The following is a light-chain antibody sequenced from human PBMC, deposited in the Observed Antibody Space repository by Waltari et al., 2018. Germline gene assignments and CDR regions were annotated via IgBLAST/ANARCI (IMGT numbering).Light chain of an antibody. CDR3: LLWYRGARWV. V-gene: IGLV7-46*01. Sequence: QAVVTQEPSLTVSPGGTVTLTCGSSTGAVTSGHYPYWFQPNPGKVPRTLIFGTTNKPPWTRARLSGSLLGGKAALTLSGAQPEDEAEYYCLLWYRGARWVFGGGTKLSV. CDR2: GTT. CDR1: TGAVTSGHY. J-gene: IGLJ3*02.